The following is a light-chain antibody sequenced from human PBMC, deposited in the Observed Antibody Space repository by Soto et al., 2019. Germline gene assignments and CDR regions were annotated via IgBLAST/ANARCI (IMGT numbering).Light chain of an antibody. CDR3: CAYTARTTLSWV. Sequence: QSALTQPTSVSGSPGQSITISCTGVSSDIGGYNHVSWYQQHPGKVPRLIIYDVDNRPLGVSNRFSGSQSGNMASLTNSGLQAEDEADYYCCAYTARTTLSWVFGGGTKLTVL. V-gene: IGLV2-14*03. CDR1: SSDIGGYNH. J-gene: IGLJ3*02. CDR2: DVD.